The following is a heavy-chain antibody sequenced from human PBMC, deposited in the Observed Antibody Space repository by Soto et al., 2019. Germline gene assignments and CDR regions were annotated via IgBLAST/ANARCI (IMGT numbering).Heavy chain of an antibody. J-gene: IGHJ4*02. CDR3: ARDHRAQYYFDY. V-gene: IGHV4-31*03. CDR2: IYYSGST. CDR1: GGSISSGGYY. Sequence: QVQLQESGPGLVKPSQTLSLTCTVSGGSISSGGYYWSWIRQHPGKGLEWIGYIYYSGSTYYNPSLKSRVAGSVDTSKNQFSLKLSSVTAADTAVYYCARDHRAQYYFDYWGQGTLVTVSS.